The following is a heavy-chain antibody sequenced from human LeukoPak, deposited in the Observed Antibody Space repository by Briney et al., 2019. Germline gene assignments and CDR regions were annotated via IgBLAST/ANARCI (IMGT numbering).Heavy chain of an antibody. V-gene: IGHV3-74*01. Sequence: GGSLRLSFAAPGFPFNSYWMHWVRQVPGKGLVWVSRIDSDGISTKYADSVKGRFTIYRDNAKNSLYLQMNSLRTEDTAVYYCARDNYDYGDYYFDYWGQGTLVTVSS. J-gene: IGHJ4*02. CDR2: IDSDGIST. D-gene: IGHD4-17*01. CDR1: GFPFNSYW. CDR3: ARDNYDYGDYYFDY.